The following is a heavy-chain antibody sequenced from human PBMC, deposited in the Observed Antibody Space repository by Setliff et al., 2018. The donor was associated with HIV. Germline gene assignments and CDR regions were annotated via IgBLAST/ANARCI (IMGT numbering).Heavy chain of an antibody. J-gene: IGHJ3*02. CDR1: GYTFTDYY. CDR2: IHPSSGGT. V-gene: IGHV1-2*02. Sequence: ASVKVSCKASGYTFTDYYMHWVRLAPGQGLEWMGWIHPSSGGTNYAQSFQDRVAMTTETATSTAYMEMRSLRSDDTAVYFCARVPYRSAWFSGGHDAFDIWGQGTMVTVSS. D-gene: IGHD6-19*01. CDR3: ARVPYRSAWFSGGHDAFDI.